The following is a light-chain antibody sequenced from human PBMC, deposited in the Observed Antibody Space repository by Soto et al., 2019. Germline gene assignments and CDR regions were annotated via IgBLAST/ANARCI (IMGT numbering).Light chain of an antibody. CDR1: QSVSSN. V-gene: IGKV3-20*01. CDR2: GAS. CDR3: QQYGSSPRT. J-gene: IGKJ1*01. Sequence: EIVLTQSXGTXSLSPGERATLSCRASQSVSSNLAWYQQKPGQAPWLLIWGASNRAGGVPDRFSGSGSGTDFTLTISRLEPEDFAVYYCQQYGSSPRTFGQGTKVDIK.